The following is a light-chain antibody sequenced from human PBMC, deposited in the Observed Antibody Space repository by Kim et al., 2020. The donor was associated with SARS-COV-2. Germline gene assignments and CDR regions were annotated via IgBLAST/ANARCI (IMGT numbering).Light chain of an antibody. Sequence: GLRVTISRSGSSSNIGGNSVNWYQKVPGTAPKLLIYRNSQRPSGVSDRFSGSKSGTSASLAISGLQSEDEADYYCAAWDDSLNGYVFASGTKVTVL. V-gene: IGLV1-44*01. J-gene: IGLJ1*01. CDR2: RNS. CDR1: SSNIGGNS. CDR3: AAWDDSLNGYV.